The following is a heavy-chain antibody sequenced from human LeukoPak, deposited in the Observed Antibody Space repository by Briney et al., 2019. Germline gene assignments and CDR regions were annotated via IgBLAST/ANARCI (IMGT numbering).Heavy chain of an antibody. CDR1: GGSISSHY. CDR3: ASLYSSTWQRVDY. D-gene: IGHD6-13*01. V-gene: IGHV4-59*11. Sequence: SSETLSLTCTVSGGSISSHYWSWLRQSPGKGLEWIGYIYYSGSTNYNPSLKSRVTISVHPSKNLFSLRLSSVTAADTAVYYCASLYSSTWQRVDYWGHGTLVTVSS. J-gene: IGHJ4*01. CDR2: IYYSGST.